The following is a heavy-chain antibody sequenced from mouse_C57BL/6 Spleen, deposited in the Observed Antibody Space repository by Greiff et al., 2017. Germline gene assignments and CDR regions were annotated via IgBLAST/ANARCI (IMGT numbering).Heavy chain of an antibody. CDR2: INPGSGGT. J-gene: IGHJ2*01. CDR3: ARKGLLRYYFDY. V-gene: IGHV1-54*01. D-gene: IGHD3-2*02. CDR1: GYAFTNYL. Sequence: VKLQESGAELVRPGTSVKVSCKASGYAFTNYLIEWVKQRPGQGLEWIGVINPGSGGTNYNEKFKGKETLTADKSSSTAYMQLSSLTSEDSAVYFCARKGLLRYYFDYWGQGTTLTVSS.